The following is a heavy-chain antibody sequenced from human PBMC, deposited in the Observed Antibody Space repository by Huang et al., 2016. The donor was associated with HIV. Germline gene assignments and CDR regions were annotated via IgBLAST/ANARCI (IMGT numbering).Heavy chain of an antibody. CDR2: IFPGDSDT. Sequence: VQLVQSGAEVKKPGESLKISCKGSGYSFSSYWIAGVRQMPGKGLEWMVSIFPGDSDTTYSPSFEGQVTISADKSIGTAYLQWSSLKASDTAMYYCARRFSSSSGYFDYWGQGSLVTVSS. CDR3: ARRFSSSSGYFDY. V-gene: IGHV5-51*01. D-gene: IGHD6-6*01. J-gene: IGHJ4*02. CDR1: GYSFSSYW.